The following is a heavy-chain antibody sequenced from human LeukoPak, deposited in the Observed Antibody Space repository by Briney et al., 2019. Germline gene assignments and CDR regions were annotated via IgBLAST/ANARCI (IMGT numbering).Heavy chain of an antibody. CDR3: ARAGLWELPRYAFDI. J-gene: IGHJ3*02. CDR1: GYTFTIYG. Sequence: ASVKVSCKASGYTFTIYGISWVRQAPGQGLEWMGWISAYNGHTNYAQNLQGRVTMTTDTSTSTAYMELRSLRSDDTAVYYCARAGLWELPRYAFDIWGQGTMVTVSS. CDR2: ISAYNGHT. D-gene: IGHD1-26*01. V-gene: IGHV1-18*01.